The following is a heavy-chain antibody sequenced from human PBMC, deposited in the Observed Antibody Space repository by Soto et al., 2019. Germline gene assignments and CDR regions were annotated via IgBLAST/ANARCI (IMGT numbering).Heavy chain of an antibody. CDR2: ISSSSSYI. V-gene: IGHV3-21*01. Sequence: EVQLVESGGGLVKPGGSLRLSCAASGFTFSSYSMNWVRQAPGKGLEWVSSISSSSSYIYYADSVKGRFTISRDNAKNSMYLQMNSLRAEDTAVYYCARDLGPSKFRGTAGTFDYWGQGTLVTVSS. D-gene: IGHD6-19*01. CDR3: ARDLGPSKFRGTAGTFDY. J-gene: IGHJ4*02. CDR1: GFTFSSYS.